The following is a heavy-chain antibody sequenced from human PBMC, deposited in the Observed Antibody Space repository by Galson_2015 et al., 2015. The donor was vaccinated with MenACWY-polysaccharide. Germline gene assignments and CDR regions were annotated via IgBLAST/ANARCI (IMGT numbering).Heavy chain of an antibody. J-gene: IGHJ6*02. D-gene: IGHD3-3*01. CDR3: ARAKGFLELYYYYGMDV. V-gene: IGHV1-18*01. CDR1: GYTFTSYG. Sequence: SVKASCKASGYTFTSYGISWVRQAPGQGLEWMGWISAYNGNTNYAQKLQGRVTMTTDTSTSTAYMELRSLRSDDTAVYYCARAKGFLELYYYYGMDVWGQGTTVTVSS. CDR2: ISAYNGNT.